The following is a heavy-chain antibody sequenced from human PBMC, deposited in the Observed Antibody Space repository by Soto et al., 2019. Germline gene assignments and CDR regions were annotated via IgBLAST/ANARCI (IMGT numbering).Heavy chain of an antibody. J-gene: IGHJ6*02. CDR2: ISYDGSNK. V-gene: IGHV3-30-3*01. CDR3: ARGYDFWSGYYYPYGMDV. CDR1: GFTFSSYA. D-gene: IGHD3-3*01. Sequence: GGSLRRSCAASGFTFSSYAMHWVRQAPGKGLEWVAVISYDGSNKNHADTVKGRFTISRDNSKNTLYLQMNSLRAEDTAVYYYARGYDFWSGYYYPYGMDVWGQGTTVTVSS.